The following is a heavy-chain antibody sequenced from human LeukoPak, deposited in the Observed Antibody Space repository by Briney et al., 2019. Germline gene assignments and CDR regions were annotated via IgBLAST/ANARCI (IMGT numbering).Heavy chain of an antibody. V-gene: IGHV1-8*01. CDR2: MNPNSGNT. J-gene: IGHJ6*03. Sequence: ASVKVSCKASGYTFTSYDINWVRQATGQGLEWMGWMNPNSGNTGYAQKFQGRVTMTGNTSISTAYMELSSLRSEDTAVYYCARDSGYCSSTSCYTDYYYYMDVWGKGTTVTVSS. CDR3: ARDSGYCSSTSCYTDYYYYMDV. CDR1: GYTFTSYD. D-gene: IGHD2-2*02.